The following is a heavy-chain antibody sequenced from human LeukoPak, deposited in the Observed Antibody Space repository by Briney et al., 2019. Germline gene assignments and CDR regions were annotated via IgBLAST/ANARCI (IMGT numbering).Heavy chain of an antibody. CDR2: IYPADSET. D-gene: IGHD2-8*01. V-gene: IGHV5-51*01. J-gene: IGHJ3*02. CDR3: ATSGQGVFDI. Sequence: GESLKISCKGSGYSFTTYWIGWVRQMPGKGLEWMGIIYPADSETRLSPSFQGQVTISADKSLSTAYLQWSSLKASDTAIYYCATSGQGVFDIWGQGTMVTVSS. CDR1: GYSFTTYW.